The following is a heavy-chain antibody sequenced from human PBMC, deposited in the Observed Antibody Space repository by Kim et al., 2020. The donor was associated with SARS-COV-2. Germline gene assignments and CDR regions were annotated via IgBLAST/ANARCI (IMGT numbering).Heavy chain of an antibody. Sequence: SETLSLTCTVSGGSISSYYWSWIRQPPGKGLEWIGYIYYSGSTNYNPSLKSRVTISVDTSKNQFSLKLSSVTAADTAVYYGSGYNWTYGVAYWGQGTLVT. CDR1: GGSISSYY. CDR2: IYYSGST. D-gene: IGHD1-7*01. J-gene: IGHJ4*02. CDR3: SGYNWTYGVAY. V-gene: IGHV4-59*08.